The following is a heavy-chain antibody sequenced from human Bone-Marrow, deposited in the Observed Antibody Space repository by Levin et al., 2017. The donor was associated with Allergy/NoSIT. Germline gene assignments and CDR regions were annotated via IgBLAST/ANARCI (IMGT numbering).Heavy chain of an antibody. CDR3: VKDFGDCSGGRCYGNPCDY. CDR1: GFTVSSNY. D-gene: IGHD2-15*01. Sequence: GGSLRLSCAASGFTVSSNYMSWVRQAPGKGLEWVSVSYGAGSTHYADSVKGRFTISRDSSNNTLYLQMNSLRVEDKAVYYCVKDFGDCSGGRCYGNPCDYWGQGTQVTVSS. CDR2: SYGAGST. V-gene: IGHV3-53*01. J-gene: IGHJ4*02.